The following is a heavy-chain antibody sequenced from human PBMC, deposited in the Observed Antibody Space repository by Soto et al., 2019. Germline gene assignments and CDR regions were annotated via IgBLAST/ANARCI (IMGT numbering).Heavy chain of an antibody. CDR2: IYSGGNT. CDR3: ARGQRFSDWFDP. Sequence: PSETLSLTCSVSGGTISGYYWTWIRQPAGKGLEWIGRIYSGGNTKYNPSLQSRVTRSLDTSNNQFSLRLTSVTAADTAVYYCARGQRFSDWFDPWGQGTLVTVSS. J-gene: IGHJ5*02. V-gene: IGHV4-4*07. D-gene: IGHD3-3*01. CDR1: GGTISGYY.